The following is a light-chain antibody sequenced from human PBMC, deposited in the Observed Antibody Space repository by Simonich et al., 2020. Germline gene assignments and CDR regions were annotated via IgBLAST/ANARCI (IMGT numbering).Light chain of an antibody. V-gene: IGLV2-14*03. J-gene: IGLJ3*02. CDR1: SSDVGGYNY. Sequence: QSALTQPASVSGSPGPSITISCTGTSSDVGGYNYVSWYQQHPGKAPKLMIYDVRNRPSGVSNRFSGSKSGNTASLTISGLQAEDEADYYCSSYTSSSRVFGGGTKLTVL. CDR2: DVR. CDR3: SSYTSSSRV.